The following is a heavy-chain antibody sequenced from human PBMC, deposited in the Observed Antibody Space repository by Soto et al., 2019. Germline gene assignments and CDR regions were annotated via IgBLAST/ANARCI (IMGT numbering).Heavy chain of an antibody. CDR3: GADYDGRLS. CDR1: RGTFSNYA. J-gene: IGHJ5*02. V-gene: IGHV1-69*01. Sequence: QVQLVQTGAEVKRPGSSVNVSCTASRGTFSNYAILWVRQAPGQGLEWMGGIVPIHDTTDYAQKFQGRVTITADEPSSTAFLELRSLRSEDAAVYYCGADYDGRLSWGRGTLVTVSS. D-gene: IGHD3-3*01. CDR2: IVPIHDTT.